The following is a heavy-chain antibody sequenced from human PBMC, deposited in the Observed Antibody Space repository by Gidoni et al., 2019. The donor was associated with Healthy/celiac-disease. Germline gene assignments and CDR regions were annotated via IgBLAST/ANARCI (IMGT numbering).Heavy chain of an antibody. J-gene: IGHJ4*02. CDR2: INHSGST. D-gene: IGHD5-18*01. V-gene: IGHV4-34*01. CDR3: ARIQRERDTAMVTGITEGGY. CDR1: GGSFRGYY. Sequence: QVQLQQWGAGLLKPSETLSLTCAVYGGSFRGYYWSWIRQPPGKGLEWIGEINHSGSTNYNPSLKSRVTISVDTSKNQFSLKLSSVTAADTAVYYCARIQRERDTAMVTGITEGGYWGQGTLVTVSS.